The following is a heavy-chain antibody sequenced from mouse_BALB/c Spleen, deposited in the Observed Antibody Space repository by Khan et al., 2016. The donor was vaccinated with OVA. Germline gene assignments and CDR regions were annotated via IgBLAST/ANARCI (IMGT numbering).Heavy chain of an antibody. CDR1: AYSITSGYG. J-gene: IGHJ2*01. CDR2: ISYSGST. Sequence: EVQLVEPGPGLVKPSQSLSLTCTVTAYSITSGYGWNWIRQFPGNKLEWMGYISYSGSTNYNPSLKSRISITRDTSKNQFFLQLNSVTTEDTATYYCARTARVKYWGQGTTLTVSS. D-gene: IGHD1-2*01. CDR3: ARTARVKY. V-gene: IGHV3-2*02.